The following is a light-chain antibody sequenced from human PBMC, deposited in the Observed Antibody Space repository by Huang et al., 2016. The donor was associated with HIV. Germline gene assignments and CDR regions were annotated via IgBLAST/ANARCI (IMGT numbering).Light chain of an antibody. J-gene: IGKJ1*01. CDR2: WAS. CDR1: PSLLYRSNNKNY. V-gene: IGKV4-1*01. CDR3: QQYYSSLWT. Sequence: DIVMTQSLDSLTVSLGERATIHCKSSPSLLYRSNNKNYLNWYQQKPGQPPKLLIYWASARDSGVPDRFSGSGSGTKFTLIVNSLQEEDMAVYYCQQYYSSLWTFGQGTKVEIK.